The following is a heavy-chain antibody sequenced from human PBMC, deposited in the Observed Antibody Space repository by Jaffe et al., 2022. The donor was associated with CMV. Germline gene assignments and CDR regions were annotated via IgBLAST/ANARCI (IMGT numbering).Heavy chain of an antibody. CDR1: GFSLSNPYMG. D-gene: IGHD2-2*01. J-gene: IGHJ4*02. CDR2: ISSTDED. V-gene: IGHV2-26*01. Sequence: QVTLKESGPVLVKPTETLTLTCTVSGFSLSNPYMGVSWIRQPPGKALEWLAHISSTDEDSYSPSLKSRVTISKDTSKSQVVLTMTNMDPVDTATYFCARMNLTKGREGTAAFFDYWGQGSWVTVSS. CDR3: ARMNLTKGREGTAAFFDY.